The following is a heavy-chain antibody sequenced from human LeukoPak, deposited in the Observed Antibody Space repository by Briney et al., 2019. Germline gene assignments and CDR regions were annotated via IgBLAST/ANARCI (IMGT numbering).Heavy chain of an antibody. Sequence: PGGPLRLSCAASGFTFSSYAMHWVRQAPGKGLEWVAVISYDGSNKYYADSVKGRFTISRDNSKNTLYLQMNSLRAEDTAVYYCARGNVFLFDPWGQGTLVTVSS. J-gene: IGHJ5*02. CDR1: GFTFSSYA. V-gene: IGHV3-30-3*01. CDR3: ARGNVFLFDP. D-gene: IGHD2-21*01. CDR2: ISYDGSNK.